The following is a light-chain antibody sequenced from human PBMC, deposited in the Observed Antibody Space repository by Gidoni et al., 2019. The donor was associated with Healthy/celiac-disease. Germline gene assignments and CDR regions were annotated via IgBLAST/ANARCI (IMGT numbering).Light chain of an antibody. Sequence: QSVLTQPPSVSRAPWQRVTISCTGSSSNIGAGYDVHWYQQLPVTAPKLLIYGNSNRPSGVPDRFSGSKSGTSASLAITGLQAEDEADYYCQSYDSSLSGHVVFGGGTKLTVL. V-gene: IGLV1-40*01. J-gene: IGLJ2*01. CDR3: QSYDSSLSGHVV. CDR1: SSNIGAGYD. CDR2: GNS.